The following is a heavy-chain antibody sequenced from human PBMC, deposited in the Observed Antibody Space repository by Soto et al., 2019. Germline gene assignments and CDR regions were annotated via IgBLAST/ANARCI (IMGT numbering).Heavy chain of an antibody. J-gene: IGHJ4*02. CDR1: GFTFSDYY. D-gene: IGHD4-4*01. Sequence: QVQLVESGGGLVKPGGSLRLSCAASGFTFSDYYMSWIRQAPGKGLEWVSYISSSSTYTNYADSVKGRFAVSRDNAKNSLYLQMNSLRAEDTAVYYCARTPQDAYSYKDYWGQGTLVTVSS. CDR3: ARTPQDAYSYKDY. V-gene: IGHV3-11*06. CDR2: ISSSSTYT.